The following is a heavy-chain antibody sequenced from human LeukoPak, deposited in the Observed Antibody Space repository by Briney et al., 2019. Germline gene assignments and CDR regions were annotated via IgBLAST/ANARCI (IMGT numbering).Heavy chain of an antibody. CDR1: GFTFSSYA. Sequence: GGSLRLSCAASGFTFSSYAMSWVRQAPGKGLEWVSVISDSGSSTSYADSVKGRFTISRDNPNNTLYLQMHSLRAEDTAVYYCAREISRFGIWGQGTLVTVSS. J-gene: IGHJ4*02. D-gene: IGHD3-16*01. CDR2: ISDSGSST. V-gene: IGHV3-23*01. CDR3: AREISRFGI.